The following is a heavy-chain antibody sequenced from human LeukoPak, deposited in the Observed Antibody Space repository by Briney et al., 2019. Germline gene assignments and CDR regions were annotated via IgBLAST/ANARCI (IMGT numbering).Heavy chain of an antibody. D-gene: IGHD3-22*01. CDR1: GFTVSNSY. V-gene: IGHV3-66*01. CDR3: AKSKSTGYCLDY. Sequence: GGSLRLSCAASGFTVSNSYMSWVRQAPGKGLEWVSIIYSGGSTYYADSVKGRFTISRDNSKNTLFLQMNSLRAEDTAVYYCAKSKSTGYCLDYWGQGTLVTVSS. CDR2: IYSGGST. J-gene: IGHJ4*02.